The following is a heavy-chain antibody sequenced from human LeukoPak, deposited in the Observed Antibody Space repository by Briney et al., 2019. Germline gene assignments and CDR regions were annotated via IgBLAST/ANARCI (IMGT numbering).Heavy chain of an antibody. D-gene: IGHD3-3*01. J-gene: IGHJ4*02. CDR2: ISGSGGST. Sequence: GGSLRLSCAASGFTFSSYAMSWVRQAPGKGLEWVSAISGSGGSTYYADSVKGRFTISRDNSKNTLYLQMNSLRAEDTAVYYCAKGRYSCSSTSCPDYDFWSGSLRLTPFDYWGQGTLVTVSS. CDR1: GFTFSSYA. V-gene: IGHV3-23*01. CDR3: AKGRYSCSSTSCPDYDFWSGSLRLTPFDY.